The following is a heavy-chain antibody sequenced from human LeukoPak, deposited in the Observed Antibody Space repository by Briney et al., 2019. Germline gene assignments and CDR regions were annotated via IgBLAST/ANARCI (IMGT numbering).Heavy chain of an antibody. J-gene: IGHJ4*02. D-gene: IGHD3-10*01. V-gene: IGHV4-4*07. CDR3: ATRTYGSGSYPRDY. Sequence: PSETLSLTCTVSGGSISSYYWSWIRQPAGKGLEWIGRIYTSGSTNYNPSLKSRVTMSVDTSKNQFSLKLSSVTAADTAVYYCATRTYGSGSYPRDYWGQGTLVTVSS. CDR2: IYTSGST. CDR1: GGSISSYY.